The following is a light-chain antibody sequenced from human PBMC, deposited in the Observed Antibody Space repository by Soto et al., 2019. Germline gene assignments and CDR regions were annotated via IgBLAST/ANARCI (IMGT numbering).Light chain of an antibody. CDR2: EVS. CDR3: SSYTSSSNLYV. Sequence: QSALTQPASVSGSPGQSITISCTGTSSDVGGYNYVSWYQQHPGKAPKLIIYEVSNRPSGVANRFSGSKSGDTASLTISGLHAEDEDDYYCSSYTSSSNLYVFGTGTKVTVL. CDR1: SSDVGGYNY. J-gene: IGLJ1*01. V-gene: IGLV2-14*01.